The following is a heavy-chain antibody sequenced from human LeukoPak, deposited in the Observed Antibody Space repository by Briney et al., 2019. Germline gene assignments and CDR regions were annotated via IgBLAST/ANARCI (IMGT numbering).Heavy chain of an antibody. J-gene: IGHJ4*02. V-gene: IGHV3-30*03. Sequence: GGSLRLSCAPSGFTFSRHGMHWVRQAPGKGLEWVAIISNDGSRKYYAHSVEGRFTISRDNSKNTLYLQMDSLRAENTAVYYCARDRAWNYFDYWGQGTLVTVSS. D-gene: IGHD3-3*01. CDR3: ARDRAWNYFDY. CDR2: ISNDGSRK. CDR1: GFTFSRHG.